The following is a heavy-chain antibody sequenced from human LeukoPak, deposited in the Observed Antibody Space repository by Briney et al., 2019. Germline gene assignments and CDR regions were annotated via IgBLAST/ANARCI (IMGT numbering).Heavy chain of an antibody. D-gene: IGHD3-10*01. J-gene: IGHJ6*02. CDR3: AESIWEGITMGHYYYYYGMDV. V-gene: IGHV3-30*18. CDR2: ISYDGSNK. CDR1: GFTFSSYG. Sequence: GRSLRLSCAASGFTFSSYGMHWVRQAPGKGLEWVAVISYDGSNKYYADSVKGRFTISRDNSKNTLYLQMNSLRAEDTAVYYCAESIWEGITMGHYYYYYGMDVWGQGTTVTVSS.